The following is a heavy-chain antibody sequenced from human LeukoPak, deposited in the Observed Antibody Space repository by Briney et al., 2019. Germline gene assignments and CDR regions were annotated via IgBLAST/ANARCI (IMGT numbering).Heavy chain of an antibody. CDR2: ISYDGSNK. D-gene: IGHD5-12*01. V-gene: IGHV3-30*04. CDR1: GFTFSSYA. CDR3: ARGGVGSGYGIDGDFDY. Sequence: GGSLRLSCAASGFTFSSYAMHWVRQAPGKGLERVAVISYDGSNKYYADSVKGRFTISRDNSKNTLYLQMYSLRAEDTAVYYCARGGVGSGYGIDGDFDYWGQGTLVTVSS. J-gene: IGHJ4*02.